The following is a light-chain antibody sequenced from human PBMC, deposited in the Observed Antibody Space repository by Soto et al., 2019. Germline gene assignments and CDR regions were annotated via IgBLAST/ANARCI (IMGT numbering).Light chain of an antibody. J-gene: IGLJ7*01. CDR1: SGHSSYA. CDR3: QTWGTGITV. CDR2: LNGDGSH. V-gene: IGLV4-69*01. Sequence: QSVLTQSPSASASLGASVKLTCTLSSGHSSYAIAWHQQQPEKGPRYLMKLNGDGSHSKGDGIPDRFSGSSSGTERYLTISSLQSEYEADYYCQTWGTGITVFGGGTQLTVL.